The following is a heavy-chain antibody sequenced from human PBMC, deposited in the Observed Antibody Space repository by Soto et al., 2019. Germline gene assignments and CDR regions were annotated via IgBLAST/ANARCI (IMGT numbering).Heavy chain of an antibody. Sequence: GGSLRLSCVASGFSFSSQAMHWVRQAPGKGLEWVAAISNDGNRQLYADSVKDRFTISRDNSRNTLDLQMNNLRTEDTGVYFCARDIYSYGYVGNHDIWGQGTMVTVSS. J-gene: IGHJ3*02. D-gene: IGHD5-18*01. CDR2: ISNDGNRQ. CDR1: GFSFSSQA. V-gene: IGHV3-30-3*01. CDR3: ARDIYSYGYVGNHDI.